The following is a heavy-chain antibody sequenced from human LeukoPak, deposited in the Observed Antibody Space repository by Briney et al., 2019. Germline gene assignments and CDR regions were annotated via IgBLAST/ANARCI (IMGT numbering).Heavy chain of an antibody. D-gene: IGHD4-17*01. CDR3: ARDLTTVTNEDYYYYYMDV. CDR1: GGTFSSYA. V-gene: IGHV1-69*05. CDR2: IIPNFGTA. J-gene: IGHJ6*03. Sequence: ASVKVSCKASGGTFSSYAISWVRQAPGQGLEWMGGIIPNFGTANYAQKFQGRVTITTDESTSTAYMELSSLRSEDTAVYYCARDLTTVTNEDYYYYYMDVWGKGTTVTVSS.